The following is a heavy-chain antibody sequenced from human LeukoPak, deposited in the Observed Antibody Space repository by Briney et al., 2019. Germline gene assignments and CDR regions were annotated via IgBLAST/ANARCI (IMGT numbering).Heavy chain of an antibody. CDR3: TLLGYCSSTSCYALDY. J-gene: IGHJ4*02. V-gene: IGHV3-15*01. CDR1: GFTFSNAW. Sequence: TGGSLRLSCAASGFTFSNAWMSWVRQAPGKGLEWVGRIKSKTDGGTTDYAAPVKGRFTISRDDSKNTLYLQMNSLKTEDTAVYYCTLLGYCSSTSCYALDYWGQGTLVTVSS. D-gene: IGHD2-2*01. CDR2: IKSKTDGGTT.